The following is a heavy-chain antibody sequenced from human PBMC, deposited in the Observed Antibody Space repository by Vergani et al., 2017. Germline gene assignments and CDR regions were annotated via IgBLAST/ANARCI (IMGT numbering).Heavy chain of an antibody. Sequence: QLQLQESGPGLVKPSETLSLTCTVSGGSISSSSYYWGWIRQPPGKGLEWIGSIYYRGRTYYNPSLKSRVTISVDTSKNQFSLKLSSVTAADTAVYYCARQGGAVRFLEWFPYGMDVWGQGTTVTVSS. D-gene: IGHD3-3*01. CDR2: IYYRGRT. CDR1: GGSISSSSYY. V-gene: IGHV4-39*01. J-gene: IGHJ6*02. CDR3: ARQGGAVRFLEWFPYGMDV.